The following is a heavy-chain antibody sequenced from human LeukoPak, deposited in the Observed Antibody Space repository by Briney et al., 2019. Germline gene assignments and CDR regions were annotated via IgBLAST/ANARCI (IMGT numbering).Heavy chain of an antibody. V-gene: IGHV1-69*06. CDR2: IIPIFGTA. Sequence: SVKVSCKASGGTFSSYAISWVRQAPGQGLEWMGGIIPIFGTANYAQKFQGRVTITADKSTSTAYMELSSLRSEDTAVYYCARDLNDVDIVATILGYWGQGTLVTVSS. D-gene: IGHD5-12*01. CDR1: GGTFSSYA. J-gene: IGHJ4*02. CDR3: ARDLNDVDIVATILGY.